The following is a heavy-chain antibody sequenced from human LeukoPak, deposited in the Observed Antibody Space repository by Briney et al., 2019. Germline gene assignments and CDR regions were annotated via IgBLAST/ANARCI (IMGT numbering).Heavy chain of an antibody. CDR1: GFTFSSYA. CDR3: ARTPFLYYDFWSGYSPNDY. CDR2: ISYDGSNK. D-gene: IGHD3-3*01. Sequence: GGSLRLSCAASGFTFSSYAMHWVRQAPGKGLEWVAVISYDGSNKYYADSVKGRFTISRDNSKNTLYLQMNSLRAEDTAVFYCARTPFLYYDFWSGYSPNDYWGQGTLVTVSS. J-gene: IGHJ4*02. V-gene: IGHV3-30*04.